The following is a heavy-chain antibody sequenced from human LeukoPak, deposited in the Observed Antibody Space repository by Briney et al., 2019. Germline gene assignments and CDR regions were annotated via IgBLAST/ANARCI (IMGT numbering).Heavy chain of an antibody. V-gene: IGHV3-7*01. CDR1: GFTLSSYW. J-gene: IGHJ4*02. D-gene: IGHD6-13*01. CDR2: IKQDGSEK. Sequence: GGSLRLSCAASGFTLSSYWMSWVRQAPGKGLEWVASIKQDGSEKYYVDSVKGRFTIPRDNAKNSLYLQMNSLRAEDTAVYYCVRDRRYSSSWYPYWGQGTLVTVSS. CDR3: VRDRRYSSSWYPY.